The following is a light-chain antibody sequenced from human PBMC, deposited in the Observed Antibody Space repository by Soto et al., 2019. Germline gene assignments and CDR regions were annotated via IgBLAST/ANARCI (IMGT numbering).Light chain of an antibody. CDR3: QQYNSYST. CDR1: QTISSW. V-gene: IGKV1-5*03. J-gene: IGKJ1*01. CDR2: KAS. Sequence: IQMTQSPSTLSVSVGDRFTITCRASQTISSWLAWYQQKPGKAPKLLIYKASTLKSGVPSRFSGSGSGTDFTLTISSLQPDDFATYYCQQYNSYSTFGQGTKVDI.